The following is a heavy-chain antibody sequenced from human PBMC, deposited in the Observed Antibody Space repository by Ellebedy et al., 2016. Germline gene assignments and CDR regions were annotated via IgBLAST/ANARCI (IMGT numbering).Heavy chain of an antibody. J-gene: IGHJ4*02. V-gene: IGHV1-18*01. CDR3: ARDLTNNRKGDY. CDR2: ISAYNGNT. Sequence: ASVKVSCXASGYTFTSYGISWVRQAPGQGLEWMGWISAYNGNTNYAQKFQGRVTMTRDTSISTAYMELSRLRSDDTAVYYCARDLTNNRKGDYWGQGTLVTVSS. D-gene: IGHD3-16*02. CDR1: GYTFTSYG.